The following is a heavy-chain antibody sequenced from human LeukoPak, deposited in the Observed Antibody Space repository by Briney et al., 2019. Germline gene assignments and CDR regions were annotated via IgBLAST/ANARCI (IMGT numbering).Heavy chain of an antibody. J-gene: IGHJ4*02. CDR2: VSTNSGNT. CDR3: ARGVTAGVDF. V-gene: IGHV1-8*01. CDR1: GYTFTTYD. D-gene: IGHD6-25*01. Sequence: ASVKLSCMASGYTFTTYDINWVRQATGQGLGWMGWVSTNSGNTGYTQKFQGRVTMTRDTFINTAYMEPSSLTSEETAVYFCARGVTAGVDFWGQGTLVTVSS.